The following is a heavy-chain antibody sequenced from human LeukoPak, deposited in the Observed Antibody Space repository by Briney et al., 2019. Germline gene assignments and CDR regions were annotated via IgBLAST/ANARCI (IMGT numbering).Heavy chain of an antibody. D-gene: IGHD3-16*01. CDR2: NSGSGGST. Sequence: GGSLRLSCDGSGFTLNNYAMLWVRQAPGEGLEWVSANSGSGGSTFYADAVTGCFIITRDNAKNTFYLLMNSLIDEDAAVYYCAIVGEKYAYGMDVWGQGTTVTVSS. CDR1: GFTLNNYA. J-gene: IGHJ6*02. V-gene: IGHV3-23*01. CDR3: AIVGEKYAYGMDV.